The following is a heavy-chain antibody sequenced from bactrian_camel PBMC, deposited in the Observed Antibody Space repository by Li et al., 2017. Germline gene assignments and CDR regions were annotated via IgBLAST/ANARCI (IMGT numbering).Heavy chain of an antibody. D-gene: IGHD7*01. CDR2: ITASGTT. V-gene: IGHV3S1*01. CDR3: AKGRPRLGLVAADLD. J-gene: IGHJ4*01. CDR1: GFPFSANH. Sequence: HVQLVESGGDSVQPGGSLRLSCVASGFPFSANHMSWVRQPPGKKLEWVSSITASGTTSYSNSVRGRFTISRDNAKNTLYLQLGSLSTEDTATYYCAKGRPRLGLVAADLDRGQGTQVTVS.